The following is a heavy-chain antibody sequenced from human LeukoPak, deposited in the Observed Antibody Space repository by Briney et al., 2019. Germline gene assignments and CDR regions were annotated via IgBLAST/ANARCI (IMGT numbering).Heavy chain of an antibody. Sequence: GASVEVSCKASSYTFTRYGISWVRQAPGQGLEWMGWISGYNGNTNYAQKFQGRVSMTADTSTSTAYMELRSLRSDDTAVYYCARSGRGTYYYFDLWGQGTLVTVSS. V-gene: IGHV1-18*01. CDR3: ARSGRGTYYYFDL. CDR2: ISGYNGNT. CDR1: SYTFTRYG. D-gene: IGHD1-26*01. J-gene: IGHJ4*02.